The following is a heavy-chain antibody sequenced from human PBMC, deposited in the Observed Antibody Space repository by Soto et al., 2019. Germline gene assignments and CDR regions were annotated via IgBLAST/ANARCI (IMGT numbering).Heavy chain of an antibody. D-gene: IGHD3-3*01. CDR2: INPATGAA. V-gene: IGHV1-2*02. J-gene: IGHJ3*02. CDR3: ARGGGVGVAGSAAFDM. CDR1: GYPVTAYY. Sequence: QLHLVQSGAVVKKPGASVTVSCSTSGYPVTAYYMHWVRQAPGRGLEWMGGINPATGAAKYTQTFRGRVTMTRDTSTSTVFMELSGRPSEDTAVFYGARGGGVGVAGSAAFDMWGQGTVVPVSS.